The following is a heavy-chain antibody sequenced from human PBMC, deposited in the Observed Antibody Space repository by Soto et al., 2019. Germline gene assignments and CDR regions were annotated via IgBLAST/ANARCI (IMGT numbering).Heavy chain of an antibody. J-gene: IGHJ4*02. CDR1: GGSISSSSYY. D-gene: IGHD3-10*01. Sequence: PSETLSLTCTVSGGSISSSSYYWGWIRQPPGKGLEWIGSIYYSGSTYYNPSLKSRVTISVDTSKNQFSLKLSSVTAADTAVYYCARGQRQSYYSDGGYFDYWGQGTLGTVSS. CDR3: ARGQRQSYYSDGGYFDY. CDR2: IYYSGST. V-gene: IGHV4-39*01.